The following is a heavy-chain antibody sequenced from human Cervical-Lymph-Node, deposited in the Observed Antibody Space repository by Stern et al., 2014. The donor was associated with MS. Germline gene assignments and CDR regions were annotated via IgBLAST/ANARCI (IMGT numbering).Heavy chain of an antibody. CDR1: GFTFSDHY. Sequence: EDQLVESGGGLVQPGGSLRLSCAASGFTFSDHYMDWVRQAPGKGLEWVGRTRNKANSYTTEYAASVKGRFTISRDDSKNSLYLQMNGLKTEDTAVYYCALGGLLYFDYWGQGTLVSVSS. CDR2: TRNKANSYTT. V-gene: IGHV3-72*01. J-gene: IGHJ4*02. CDR3: ALGGLLYFDY. D-gene: IGHD2-21*02.